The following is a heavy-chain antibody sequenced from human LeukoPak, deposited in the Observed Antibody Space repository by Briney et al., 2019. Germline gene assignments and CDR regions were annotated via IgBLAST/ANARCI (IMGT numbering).Heavy chain of an antibody. CDR2: IYPGDSNT. Sequence: GESLKISCKGSGYSFVNYWIGWVRQMPGKGLQWMGLIYPGDSNTVYRPSFQGQVTMSVDKSISTAYLQWSSLKASDTAMYYCAVRMAYDGIGDVNWWGQGTQVTVSS. V-gene: IGHV5-51*01. D-gene: IGHD3-22*01. CDR3: AVRMAYDGIGDVNW. J-gene: IGHJ1*01. CDR1: GYSFVNYW.